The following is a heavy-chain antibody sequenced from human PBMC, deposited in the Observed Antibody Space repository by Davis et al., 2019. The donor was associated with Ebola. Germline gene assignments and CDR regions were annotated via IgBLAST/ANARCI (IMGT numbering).Heavy chain of an antibody. CDR1: GYTFTGHY. Sequence: ASVKVSCKASGYTFTGHYIHWVRQAPGQGLEWMGQINPNSGDTSYAQRFQGRVTMTRDTSISTAYMELSRLRSDDTAVYYCATADYGDYSFDYWGQGTLVTVSS. CDR3: ATADYGDYSFDY. J-gene: IGHJ4*02. D-gene: IGHD4-17*01. V-gene: IGHV1-2*06. CDR2: INPNSGDT.